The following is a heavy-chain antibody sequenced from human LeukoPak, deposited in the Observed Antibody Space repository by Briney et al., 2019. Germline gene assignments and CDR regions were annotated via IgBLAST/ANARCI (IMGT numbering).Heavy chain of an antibody. J-gene: IGHJ4*02. CDR2: ISWNSGSI. D-gene: IGHD4-17*01. V-gene: IGHV3-9*01. CDR1: GFTFDDYA. CDR3: AKARGMTTVTTFDY. Sequence: PGGSLRLSCAASGFTFDDYAMHWVRQAPGKGLEWVSGISWNSGSIGYADSVKGRFTISRDNAKNSLYLQMNSLRAEDTALYYCAKARGMTTVTTFDYWGQGTLVTVSS.